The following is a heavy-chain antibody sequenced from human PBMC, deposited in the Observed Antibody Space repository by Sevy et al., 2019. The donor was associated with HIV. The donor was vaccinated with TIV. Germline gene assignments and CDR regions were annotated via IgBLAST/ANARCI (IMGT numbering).Heavy chain of an antibody. V-gene: IGHV4-39*01. D-gene: IGHD6-19*01. Sequence: SETLSLTCTVSGGSISSSSYYWGWIRQPPGKGLEWIGSIYYSGSTYYNPSLKSRVTISVDTSKNQFSLKLSSVTAADTAVYYCATQTTAVAGKDYYYGMDVWGQGTTVTVSS. J-gene: IGHJ6*02. CDR1: GGSISSSSYY. CDR2: IYYSGST. CDR3: ATQTTAVAGKDYYYGMDV.